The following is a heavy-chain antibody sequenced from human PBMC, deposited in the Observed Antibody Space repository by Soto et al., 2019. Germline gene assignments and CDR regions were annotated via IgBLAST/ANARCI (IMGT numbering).Heavy chain of an antibody. J-gene: IGHJ6*02. CDR1: GFTFSSYA. CDR3: AKNGITIFGVVTPEDYYGMDV. V-gene: IGHV3-23*01. D-gene: IGHD3-3*01. Sequence: GGSLRLSCAASGFTFSSYAMSWVRQAPGKXLEWVSAISGSGGSTYYADSVKGRFTISRDNSKNTLYLQMNSLRAEDTAVYYCAKNGITIFGVVTPEDYYGMDVWGQGATVTVSS. CDR2: ISGSGGST.